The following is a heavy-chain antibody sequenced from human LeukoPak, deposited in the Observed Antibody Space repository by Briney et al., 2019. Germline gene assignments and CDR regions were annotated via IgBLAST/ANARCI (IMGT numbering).Heavy chain of an antibody. V-gene: IGHV3-23*01. Sequence: PGGSLRLSCAASGFTFSSYGMHWVRQAPGKGLEWVSAISGSGGSTYYADSVKGRFTISRDNSKNTLYLQMNSLRAEDTAVYYCAKCITMIVVGPFDYWGQGTLVTVSS. J-gene: IGHJ4*02. CDR1: GFTFSSYG. D-gene: IGHD3-22*01. CDR3: AKCITMIVVGPFDY. CDR2: ISGSGGST.